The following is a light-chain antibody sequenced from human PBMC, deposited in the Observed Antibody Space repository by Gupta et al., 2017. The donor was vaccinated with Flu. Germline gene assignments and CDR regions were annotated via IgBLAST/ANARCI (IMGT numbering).Light chain of an antibody. CDR3: QSYDRTNQV. V-gene: IGLV6-57*01. CDR2: EDN. CDR1: SGGIASNY. Sequence: NFMLTQPHSVSESPGKTVTISCTRNSGGIASNYVQWYQQRPGSSPTTLIYEDNQRPSGVPDRFSGSIDSSSNSAPLTISGLKPEDEADYYCQSYDRTNQVFGGGTKLTVL. J-gene: IGLJ3*02.